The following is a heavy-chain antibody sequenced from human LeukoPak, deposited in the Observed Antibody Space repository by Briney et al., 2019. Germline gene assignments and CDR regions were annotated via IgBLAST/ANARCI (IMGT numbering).Heavy chain of an antibody. V-gene: IGHV3-21*01. CDR3: ARHQDDSPTGYYFDY. CDR1: GFTFSSYS. D-gene: IGHD3-3*01. J-gene: IGHJ4*02. CDR2: ISSSSSYI. Sequence: GGSLRLSCAASGFTFSSYSMNWVRQAPGKGLEWVSSISSSSSYIYYADSVKGRFTISRDNAKNSLYLQMNSLRAEDTAVYYCARHQDDSPTGYYFDYWGQGTLVTVSS.